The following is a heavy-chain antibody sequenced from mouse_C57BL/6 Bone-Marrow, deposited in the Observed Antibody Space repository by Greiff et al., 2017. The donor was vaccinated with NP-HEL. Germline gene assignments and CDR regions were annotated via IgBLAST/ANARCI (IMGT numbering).Heavy chain of an antibody. CDR3: ARREGPYFDY. J-gene: IGHJ2*01. Sequence: EVQLQQSGPELVKPGASVKISCKASGYTFTDYYMNWVKQSHGKSLEWIGDINPNNGGTSYNQKFKGKATLTVDKSSSTAYMELRSLTSEDSAVYYCARREGPYFDYWGQGTTLTVSS. CDR2: INPNNGGT. V-gene: IGHV1-26*01. CDR1: GYTFTDYY.